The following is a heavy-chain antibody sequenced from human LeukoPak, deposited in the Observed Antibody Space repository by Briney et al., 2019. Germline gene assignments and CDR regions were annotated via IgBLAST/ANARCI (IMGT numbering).Heavy chain of an antibody. Sequence: GSLSLSCAASGFTFSSYSMNWVRQAPGKGLEWVSSISSSSSYIYYADSVKGRFTISRDNAKNSLYLQMNSLRAEDTAVYYCARDPHTPIAAAGTGDYWGQGTLVTVSS. J-gene: IGHJ4*02. V-gene: IGHV3-21*01. CDR2: ISSSSSYI. CDR3: ARDPHTPIAAAGTGDY. CDR1: GFTFSSYS. D-gene: IGHD6-13*01.